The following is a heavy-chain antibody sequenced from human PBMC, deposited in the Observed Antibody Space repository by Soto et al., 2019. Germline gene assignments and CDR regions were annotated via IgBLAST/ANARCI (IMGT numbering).Heavy chain of an antibody. CDR2: IYYSGST. D-gene: IGHD2-21*01. V-gene: IGHV4-30-4*01. CDR1: GDSISSGDYY. J-gene: IGHJ5*02. Sequence: SETLSLTCSVSGDSISSGDYYWSWIRQPPGKGLEWIGYIYYSGSTYYNPSLKSRVTISVDTSKNQFSLKLSSVTAADTAVYYCARAPLGGGENWFDPWGQATLVTVSS. CDR3: ARAPLGGGENWFDP.